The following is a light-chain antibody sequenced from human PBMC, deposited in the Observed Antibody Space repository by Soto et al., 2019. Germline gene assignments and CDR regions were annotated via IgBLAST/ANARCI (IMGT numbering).Light chain of an antibody. CDR2: GSS. J-gene: IGKJ5*01. Sequence: EIVLTQSPGTLSLSPGERATLSCRASQSVSSSYLAWYQQKPGQTTRLLIYGSSSRATGIADRFTASGSGTDYTLTISRLETEDFAVYYCQQYGDSPITFGQGTRLDI. CDR1: QSVSSSY. V-gene: IGKV3-20*01. CDR3: QQYGDSPIT.